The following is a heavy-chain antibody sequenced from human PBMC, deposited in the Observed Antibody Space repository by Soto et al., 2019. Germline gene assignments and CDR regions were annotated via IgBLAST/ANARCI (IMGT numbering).Heavy chain of an antibody. CDR1: GGSISSGDYY. Sequence: QVQLQESGPGLVKPSQTLSLTCTVSGGSISSGDYYWSWIRQPPGKGLEWIGYIYYSGSTYYNPSPKSRVTISVDPSKNQFSLKLSSVTAADTAVYYCARVPHDRSAVEKGPTYYFDYWGQGTLVTVAS. J-gene: IGHJ4*02. V-gene: IGHV4-30-4*01. CDR2: IYYSGST. D-gene: IGHD6-19*01. CDR3: ARVPHDRSAVEKGPTYYFDY.